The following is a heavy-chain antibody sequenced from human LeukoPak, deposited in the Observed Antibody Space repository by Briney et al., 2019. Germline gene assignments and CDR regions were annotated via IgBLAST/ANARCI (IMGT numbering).Heavy chain of an antibody. J-gene: IGHJ4*02. Sequence: PGGSLRLSCAASGFTFSSYWMSWVRQAPGKGLEWVANIKQDGGEKYYVDSVKGRFTISRDNAKNSLYLQMNSLRAEDTAVYYCARATRAVVPAAILGYYFDYWGQGTLVTVSS. V-gene: IGHV3-7*05. D-gene: IGHD2-2*01. CDR3: ARATRAVVPAAILGYYFDY. CDR2: IKQDGGEK. CDR1: GFTFSSYW.